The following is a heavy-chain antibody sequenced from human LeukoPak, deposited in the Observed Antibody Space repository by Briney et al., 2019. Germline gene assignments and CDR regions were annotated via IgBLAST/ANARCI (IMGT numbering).Heavy chain of an antibody. CDR2: IYYSGST. CDR3: ARLRLSGGSFSVGWFDP. CDR1: GGSISSGGYY. Sequence: PSQTLSLTCTVSGGSISSGGYYWSWIRQHPGKGLEWIGYIYYSGSTNYNPSLKSRVTISVDTSKNQFSLKLSSVTAADTAVYFCARLRLSGGSFSVGWFDPWGQGIQVTVSS. D-gene: IGHD1-26*01. J-gene: IGHJ5*02. V-gene: IGHV4-31*03.